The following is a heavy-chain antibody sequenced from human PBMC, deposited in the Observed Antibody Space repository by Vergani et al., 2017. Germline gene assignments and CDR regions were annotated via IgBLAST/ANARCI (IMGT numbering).Heavy chain of an antibody. D-gene: IGHD3-3*01. J-gene: IGHJ6*02. CDR2: IIPILGIA. CDR1: GGTFSSYA. V-gene: IGHV1-69*04. CDR3: AGYGETDTIFGANYYGMDV. Sequence: QVQLVQSGAEVKKPGSSVKVSCKASGGTFSSYAISWVRQAPGQGLEWMGRIIPILGIANYAQKFQGRVTITADKSTSTAYMELSSLRSEDTAVYYCAGYGETDTIFGANYYGMDVWGQGTTVTVSS.